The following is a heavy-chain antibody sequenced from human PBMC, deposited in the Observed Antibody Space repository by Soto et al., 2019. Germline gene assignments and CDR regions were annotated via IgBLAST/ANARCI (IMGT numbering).Heavy chain of an antibody. CDR3: ARDPSHSYYTLFYYFDY. J-gene: IGHJ4*02. CDR1: GFTFSTYA. Sequence: ESVGGLVQPGGSLRLSCAASGFTFSTYAMSWVRQAPGKGLEWVSAISGSGSNTYYADSVKGRFTISRDDSKSTLYLQMNSLRAEDTAVYYCARDPSHSYYTLFYYFDYWGQGTLVTVSS. CDR2: ISGSGSNT. V-gene: IGHV3-23*01. D-gene: IGHD1-26*01.